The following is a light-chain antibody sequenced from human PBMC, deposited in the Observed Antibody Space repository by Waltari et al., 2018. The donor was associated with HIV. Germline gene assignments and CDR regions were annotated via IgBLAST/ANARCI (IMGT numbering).Light chain of an antibody. Sequence: IVMTQTPLSLSVAPGQPASISYKSSQSLLHSDGKTDLYWHQQKPGPRPPLLLYEVTNRFSGVPERCTGHASETDFTLKITRVEAENVGVYYCRPSIELPYTFGPGPKL. CDR1: QSLLHSDGKTD. V-gene: IGKV2D-29*01. CDR2: EVT. CDR3: RPSIELPYT. J-gene: IGKJ2*01.